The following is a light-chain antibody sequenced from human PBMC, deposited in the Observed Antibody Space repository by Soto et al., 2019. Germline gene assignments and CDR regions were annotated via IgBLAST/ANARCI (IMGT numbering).Light chain of an antibody. V-gene: IGKV3-20*01. Sequence: EIVMTQSPDTLSVSPWETATLSCRAIQSLTSSYLAWYQQRPGQAPSLLIYGVSSRATGIPDRFSGSGSGTDFTLTITRLEPEDFAVYYCQHYGYSLWTFGQGTKVDIK. CDR1: QSLTSSY. CDR2: GVS. J-gene: IGKJ1*01. CDR3: QHYGYSLWT.